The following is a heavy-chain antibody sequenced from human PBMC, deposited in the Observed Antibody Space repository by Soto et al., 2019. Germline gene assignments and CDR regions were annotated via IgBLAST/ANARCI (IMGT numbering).Heavy chain of an antibody. Sequence: GEAQKVTGDGWGYRFTSYCIALVLPLQVKGLECVGIIYRGDSDTIYSPSFQVQVTISAYKSMSTAYLQWSSLNASDTAMSYCARRSRVLRFAIGPAEYWGQRTLVTVSS. J-gene: IGHJ4*02. CDR2: IYRGDSDT. CDR1: GYRFTSYC. V-gene: IGHV5-51*01. D-gene: IGHD2-15*01. CDR3: ARRSRVLRFAIGPAEY.